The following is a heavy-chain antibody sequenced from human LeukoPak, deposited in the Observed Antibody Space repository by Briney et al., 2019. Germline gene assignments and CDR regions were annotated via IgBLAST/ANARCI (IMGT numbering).Heavy chain of an antibody. D-gene: IGHD4/OR15-4a*01. CDR2: ISAYNGNT. CDR1: GYSFSNYG. Sequence: GASVKVSCKASGYSFSNYGISWVRQAPGQGLEWMGWISAYNGNTNYAQKLQGRVTMTTDTSTSTAYMELRSLRSDDTAVYYCARDDYGYLFDYWGQGTLVTVSS. V-gene: IGHV1-18*01. CDR3: ARDDYGYLFDY. J-gene: IGHJ4*02.